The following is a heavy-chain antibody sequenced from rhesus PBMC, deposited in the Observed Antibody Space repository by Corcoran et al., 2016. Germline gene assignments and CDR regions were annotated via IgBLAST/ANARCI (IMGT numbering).Heavy chain of an antibody. CDR3: AAEFSSGWS. V-gene: IGHV1-70*01. J-gene: IGHJ4*01. D-gene: IGHD6S26*01. CDR1: GYIFTSFV. Sequence: QEQLVQSGAEVKKPGASVKVSCKASGYIFTSFVISWVRPAPGQGVEWMGGIHPGYGSTSYAQKFQGRDTITADMSTSTVYMELSSLRSEDMAVYYCAAEFSSGWSWGQGVLVTVSS. CDR2: IHPGYGST.